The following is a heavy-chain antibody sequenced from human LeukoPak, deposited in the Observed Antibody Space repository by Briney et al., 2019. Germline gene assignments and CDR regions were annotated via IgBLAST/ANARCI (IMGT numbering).Heavy chain of an antibody. Sequence: SSETLSLTCTVSGGSISSGGYYWSWIRQHPRKGLEWIGYIYYSGSTYYNPSLKSRVTISVDTSKNQFSLKLSSVTATDTAVYYCARTDSSGYYSDWYFDLWGRGTLVTVSS. V-gene: IGHV4-31*03. J-gene: IGHJ2*01. CDR3: ARTDSSGYYSDWYFDL. D-gene: IGHD3-22*01. CDR1: GGSISSGGYY. CDR2: IYYSGST.